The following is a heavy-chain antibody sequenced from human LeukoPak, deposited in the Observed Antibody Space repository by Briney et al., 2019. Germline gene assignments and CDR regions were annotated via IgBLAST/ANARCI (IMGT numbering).Heavy chain of an antibody. Sequence: GRSLRLSCAASGFTFSSYAMHWVRQAPGKGLEWVAVISYDGSNKYYADSVKGRFTISRDNSKNTLYLQMNSLRAEDTAVYYCARDKYCGGDCLDYWGQGTLVTVSS. D-gene: IGHD2-21*01. CDR1: GFTFSSYA. CDR3: ARDKYCGGDCLDY. CDR2: ISYDGSNK. J-gene: IGHJ4*02. V-gene: IGHV3-30*14.